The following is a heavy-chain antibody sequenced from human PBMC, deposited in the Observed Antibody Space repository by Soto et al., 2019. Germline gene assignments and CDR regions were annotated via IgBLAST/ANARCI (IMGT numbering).Heavy chain of an antibody. J-gene: IGHJ6*02. D-gene: IGHD2-15*01. CDR3: AKQLVVVAASHYYYYGMDV. CDR1: GYSFTSYW. V-gene: IGHV5-10-1*01. Sequence: GESLKISCKGSGYSFTSYWISWVRQMPGKGLEWMGRIDPSDSYTNYSPSFQGHVTISADKSTSTAYLQWSSLKASDTAMYYCAKQLVVVAASHYYYYGMDVWGQGTTVTVSS. CDR2: IDPSDSYT.